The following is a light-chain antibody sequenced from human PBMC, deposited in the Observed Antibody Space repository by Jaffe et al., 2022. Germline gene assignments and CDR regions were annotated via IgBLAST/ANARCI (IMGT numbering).Light chain of an antibody. CDR3: QHYHSPPPL. CDR2: WAS. V-gene: IGKV4-1*01. CDR1: QSVLHYSNNKNL. Sequence: DIVLTQSPDSLAVSLGERATINCKSSQSVLHYSNNKNLLAWYQHKPGQPPKLLIYWASTRESGVPDRISGSGSGTDFTLTISSLQAEDVAVYYCQHYHSPPPLFGQGTKVEIK. J-gene: IGKJ1*01.